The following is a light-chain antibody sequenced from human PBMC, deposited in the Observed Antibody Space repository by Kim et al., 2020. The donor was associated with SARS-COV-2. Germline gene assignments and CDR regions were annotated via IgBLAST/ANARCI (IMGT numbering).Light chain of an antibody. CDR1: QSINSN. CDR2: GAS. J-gene: IGKJ4*01. CDR3: QQYNKWPLT. V-gene: IGKV3-15*01. Sequence: VSPGERATPSCRASQSINSNLAWYQQKPGQAPRLLIYGASTRATGVPARVSGSGSGTEFTLTITSLQSEDSAVYYCQQYNKWPLTFGGGTKVDIK.